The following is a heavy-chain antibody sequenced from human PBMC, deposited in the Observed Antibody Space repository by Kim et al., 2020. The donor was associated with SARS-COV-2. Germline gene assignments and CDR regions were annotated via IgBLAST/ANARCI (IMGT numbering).Heavy chain of an antibody. CDR3: AKDPYYDFWSGYYFDY. Sequence: GLGWVLAIRGIGGITYSADSVKGRFTISRDNSKTTLYLQMNSLRAEETAVYYCAKDPYYDFWSGYYFDYWGQGTLVTVSS. D-gene: IGHD3-3*01. V-gene: IGHV3-23*01. CDR2: IRGIGGIT. J-gene: IGHJ4*02.